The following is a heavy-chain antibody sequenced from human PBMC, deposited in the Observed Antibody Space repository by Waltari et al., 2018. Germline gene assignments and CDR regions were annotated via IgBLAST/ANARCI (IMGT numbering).Heavy chain of an antibody. Sequence: QVQLQQWGAGLLKPSETLSLTCAVYGGSFSGYYWSWIRQPQGKGLEWIGEINHSGRTNYNPSLKGRGTISLDTSKNQVALKLSSVTASDTAVYYCAILSPLWFEPFIIKTPYYYYYYMDVWGKGTTVTVSS. CDR3: AILSPLWFEPFIIKTPYYYYYYMDV. CDR1: GGSFSGYY. D-gene: IGHD3-10*01. J-gene: IGHJ6*03. CDR2: INHSGRT. V-gene: IGHV4-34*01.